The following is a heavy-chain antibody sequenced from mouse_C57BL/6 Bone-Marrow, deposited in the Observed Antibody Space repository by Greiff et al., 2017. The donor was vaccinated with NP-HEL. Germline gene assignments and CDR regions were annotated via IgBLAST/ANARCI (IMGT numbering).Heavy chain of an antibody. D-gene: IGHD1-1*01. J-gene: IGHJ2*01. CDR2: IDPSDSYT. Sequence: QVQLQQPGAEPVRPGTSVKLSCKASGYTFTSYWMHWVKQRPGQGLEWIGVIDPSDSYTNYNQKFKGKATLTVDTSSSTAYMQLSSLTSEDSAVYYCARCTVGYYFDYWGQGTTLTVSS. CDR3: ARCTVGYYFDY. CDR1: GYTFTSYW. V-gene: IGHV1-59*01.